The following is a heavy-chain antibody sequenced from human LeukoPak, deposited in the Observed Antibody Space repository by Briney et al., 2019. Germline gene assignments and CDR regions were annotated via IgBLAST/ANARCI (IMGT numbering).Heavy chain of an antibody. J-gene: IGHJ4*02. CDR1: GFPFSSYA. CDR2: ISGSGGST. Sequence: GSLRLSCAASGFPFSSYAMSWVRQAPGKGLEWVSAISGSGGSTYYADSVKGRFTISRDNSKNTLYLQMNSLRAEDTAVYYCAKVFGEYYYDSSGYYSYFDYWGQGTLVTVSS. D-gene: IGHD3-22*01. CDR3: AKVFGEYYYDSSGYYSYFDY. V-gene: IGHV3-23*01.